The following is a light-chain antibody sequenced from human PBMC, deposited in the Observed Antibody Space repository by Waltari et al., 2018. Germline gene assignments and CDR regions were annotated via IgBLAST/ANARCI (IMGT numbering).Light chain of an antibody. Sequence: SYELTQPPSVSVSPGQAARITCSGDALPKKYAYLSQQTSGQAPVLVIYEDSKRPSGIPERFSGSSSGTTATLTLSGAQVEDEGDYYCYSTDSSDTHRVFGGGTKLTVL. J-gene: IGLJ3*02. CDR3: YSTDSSDTHRV. CDR2: EDS. CDR1: ALPKKY. V-gene: IGLV3-10*01.